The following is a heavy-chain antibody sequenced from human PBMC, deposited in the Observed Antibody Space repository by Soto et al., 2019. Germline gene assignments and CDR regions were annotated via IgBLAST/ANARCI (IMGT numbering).Heavy chain of an antibody. D-gene: IGHD3-22*01. CDR1: GYSLTELS. J-gene: IGHJ5*02. CDR3: ATDNYYDNSGYSWFAP. CDR2: FDPEDGET. Sequence: SVKVSCKVSGYSLTELSIHWVRQAPGEGLEWMGGFDPEDGETIYAQKFQGRLTMTEDTSTDTVYMELSSLRSEDTAVYYCATDNYYDNSGYSWFAPWGQRTLVTVSS. V-gene: IGHV1-24*01.